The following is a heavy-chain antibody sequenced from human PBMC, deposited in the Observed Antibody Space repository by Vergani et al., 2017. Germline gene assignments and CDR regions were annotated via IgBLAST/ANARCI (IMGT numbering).Heavy chain of an antibody. Sequence: EVQLVESGGGLVQPGGSPRLSCAASGLIFSSYWMSWVRQAPGKGLEWVANIKQDGSETFYVDSVKGRFTISRDNAKTTLYLQMNSLRDEDRGVYYCARISGGSAPYLHYWGQGTLVTVAS. CDR1: GLIFSSYW. V-gene: IGHV3-7*01. CDR2: IKQDGSET. D-gene: IGHD2-15*01. J-gene: IGHJ1*01. CDR3: ARISGGSAPYLHY.